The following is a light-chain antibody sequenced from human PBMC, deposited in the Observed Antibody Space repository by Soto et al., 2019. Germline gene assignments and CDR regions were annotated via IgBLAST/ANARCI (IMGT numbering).Light chain of an antibody. V-gene: IGLV2-11*01. CDR2: GVS. CDR3: CSYATSIGV. J-gene: IGLJ3*02. Sequence: QSALTQPRSVSGSPGQSVTISCTGSSSDVGGYNYVSWYQHHPDKVPKLILFGVSKRPSGVPDRFSGSKSGNTASLTISGLLPEDEGDYFCCSYATSIGVFGGGTKLTVL. CDR1: SSDVGGYNY.